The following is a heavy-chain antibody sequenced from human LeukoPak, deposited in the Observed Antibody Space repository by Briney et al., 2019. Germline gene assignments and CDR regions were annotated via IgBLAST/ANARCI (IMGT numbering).Heavy chain of an antibody. CDR1: GFTFSSYG. V-gene: IGHV3-30*02. D-gene: IGHD6-13*01. CDR3: PGAPTSEQQLQFDY. CDR2: IRYDGSNK. Sequence: GGSLRLSCAASGFTFSSYGMHWFRQAPGKGREGGACIRYDGSNKYYAESVKGRVTISVDTSKNTLYLQMNSLKAADTAVYYCPGAPTSEQQLQFDYWGQGTLVTVSS. J-gene: IGHJ4*02.